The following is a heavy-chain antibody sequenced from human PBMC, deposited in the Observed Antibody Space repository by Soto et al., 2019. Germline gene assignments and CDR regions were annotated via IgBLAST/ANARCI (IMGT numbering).Heavy chain of an antibody. J-gene: IGHJ6*02. Sequence: SVKVSCKASGGTFSSYAISWVRQAPGQGLEWMGGIIPIFGTANYAQKFQGRVTITADESTSTAYMELSSLRSEDTAVYYCARGVVVVVAATRGDYYYYYGMDVWGQGXTVTVYS. CDR3: ARGVVVVVAATRGDYYYYYGMDV. CDR1: GGTFSSYA. V-gene: IGHV1-69*13. D-gene: IGHD2-15*01. CDR2: IIPIFGTA.